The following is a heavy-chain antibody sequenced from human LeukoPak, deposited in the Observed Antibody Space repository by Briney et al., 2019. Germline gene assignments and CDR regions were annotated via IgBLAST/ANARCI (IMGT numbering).Heavy chain of an antibody. V-gene: IGHV1-18*01. CDR3: ARADPRPQQLVTWFDP. CDR1: GYTFTGYG. CDR2: ISAYNGNT. D-gene: IGHD6-13*01. J-gene: IGHJ5*02. Sequence: ASVKVSCKASGYTFTGYGISWVRQAPGQGLEWMGWISAYNGNTNYAQKLQGRVTMTTDTSTSTAYMELRSLRSDDTAVYYCARADPRPQQLVTWFDPWGQGTLVTVSS.